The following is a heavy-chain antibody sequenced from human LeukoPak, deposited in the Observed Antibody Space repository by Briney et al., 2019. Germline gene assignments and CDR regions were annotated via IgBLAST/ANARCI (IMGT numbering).Heavy chain of an antibody. CDR1: GYTFTGYY. J-gene: IGHJ4*02. Sequence: ASVKVSCKTSGYTFTGYYMHWVRQAPGQGLEWMGWINPNSGGTNCAQKFQGRVTMTRDTSISTAYMEVSSLKSDDTAVYYCARGYCDSTTCYSSHGHWGQGTLVTVSS. CDR2: INPNSGGT. D-gene: IGHD2-2*01. V-gene: IGHV1-2*02. CDR3: ARGYCDSTTCYSSHGH.